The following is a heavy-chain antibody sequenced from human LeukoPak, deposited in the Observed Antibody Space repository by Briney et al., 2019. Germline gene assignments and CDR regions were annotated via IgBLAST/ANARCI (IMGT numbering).Heavy chain of an antibody. CDR3: VRDGTVRGKNGCFDY. D-gene: IGHD3-10*01. CDR2: ISISSSTI. Sequence: EPGGSLRLSCEASGFTLNNYIMSWVRQAPGKGLEWISQISISSSTIYYRDSVKGRFTISRDNVKNSLYLQMNSLRAEDTAVYYCVRDGTVRGKNGCFDYWGQGTLVTVSS. J-gene: IGHJ4*02. V-gene: IGHV3-48*04. CDR1: GFTLNNYI.